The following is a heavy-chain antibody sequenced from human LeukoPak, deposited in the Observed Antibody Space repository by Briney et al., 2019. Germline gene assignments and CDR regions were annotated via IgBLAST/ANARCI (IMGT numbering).Heavy chain of an antibody. Sequence: SETLSLTCAVYGGTFSGYYWSWIRQPPGKRLEWVGESNDSGGTNYNPSLKSRVTMSVDTSKNQFSLKLSSVTAADTAVYYCARLCRYRAGYCSGTSLGDVWGQGTTVTVSS. CDR3: ARLCRYRAGYCSGTSLGDV. V-gene: IGHV4-34*01. CDR2: SNDSGGT. J-gene: IGHJ6*02. D-gene: IGHD2-2*01. CDR1: GGTFSGYY.